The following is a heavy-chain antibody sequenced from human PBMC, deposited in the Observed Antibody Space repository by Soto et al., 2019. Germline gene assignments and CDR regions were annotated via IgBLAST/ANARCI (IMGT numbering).Heavy chain of an antibody. CDR1: GFSVCSYG. J-gene: IGHJ4*02. CDR2: ISYDGSNK. D-gene: IGHD3-22*01. Sequence: SLRLSCAASGFSVCSYGMHWVRQAPGKGLEWVAVISYDGSNKYYADSVKGRFTISRDNSKNTLYLQMNSLRAEDTAVYYCAKDLSSGYYPYFDYWGQGTLVTVSS. V-gene: IGHV3-30*18. CDR3: AKDLSSGYYPYFDY.